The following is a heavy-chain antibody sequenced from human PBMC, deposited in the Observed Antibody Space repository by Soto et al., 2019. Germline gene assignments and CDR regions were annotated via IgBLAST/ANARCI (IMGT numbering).Heavy chain of an antibody. CDR1: GFTFRDYY. V-gene: IGHV3-11*06. Sequence: XGSLSLSCAASGFTFRDYYMSWIRQAPGNGLEYISYISSSSGSTNYADSVKGRFTISRDNAKNSLYLQMSSLRAEDTAVYYCARDRGGYDRLYYYHGMDVWGQGTTVTVSS. J-gene: IGHJ6*02. CDR2: ISSSSGST. CDR3: ARDRGGYDRLYYYHGMDV. D-gene: IGHD5-12*01.